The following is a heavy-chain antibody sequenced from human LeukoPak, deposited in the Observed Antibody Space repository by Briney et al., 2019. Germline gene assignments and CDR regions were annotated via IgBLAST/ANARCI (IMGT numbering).Heavy chain of an antibody. J-gene: IGHJ4*02. CDR1: GFTFSDYY. D-gene: IGHD3-9*01. V-gene: IGHV3-11*05. CDR2: ISSSNSYT. Sequence: GGSLRLSCAASGFTFSDYYMSWIRQAPGKGLEWVSYISSSNSYTNYADSVKGRFTISRDNAKNSLYLQMNSLRAEDTAVYYCARDYDILTGYSNYDYWGQGTLVTVSS. CDR3: ARDYDILTGYSNYDY.